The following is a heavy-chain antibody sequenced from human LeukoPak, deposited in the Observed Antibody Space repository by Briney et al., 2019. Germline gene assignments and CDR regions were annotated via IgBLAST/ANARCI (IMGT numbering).Heavy chain of an antibody. CDR2: IRYDGSNK. Sequence: GGSLRLSCAASGFTFSSYGMHWVRQAPGKGLEWVAFIRYDGSNKYYADSVKGRFTISRDNSKNTLYLQMNSLRAEDTAVYYCAKGPSITIFGVAPPYYYYMDVWGKGTTVTVSS. CDR1: GFTFSSYG. CDR3: AKGPSITIFGVAPPYYYYMDV. V-gene: IGHV3-30*02. J-gene: IGHJ6*03. D-gene: IGHD3-3*01.